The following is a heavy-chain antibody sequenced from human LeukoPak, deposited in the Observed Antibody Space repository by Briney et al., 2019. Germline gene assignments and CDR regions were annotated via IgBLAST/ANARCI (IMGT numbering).Heavy chain of an antibody. CDR1: GGTFSSYT. D-gene: IGHD4-17*01. V-gene: IGHV1-69*02. Sequence: GSLVTVSCKASGGTFSSYTISWVRQAPGQGLEWMGRIIPILGIANYAQKFQGRVTITADKSTSTAYMELSSLRSEDTAGYYCASNQDGDYGVFDYWGQGTLVTVSS. CDR2: IIPILGIA. CDR3: ASNQDGDYGVFDY. J-gene: IGHJ4*02.